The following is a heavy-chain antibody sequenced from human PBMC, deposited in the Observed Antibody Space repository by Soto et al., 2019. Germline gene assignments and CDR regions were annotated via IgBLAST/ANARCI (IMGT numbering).Heavy chain of an antibody. CDR2: ISYDGSNK. V-gene: IGHV3-30*18. CDR3: AKGGPMVRGPRGYFDY. J-gene: IGHJ4*02. CDR1: GFTFSSYG. D-gene: IGHD3-10*01. Sequence: QVQLVESGGGVVQPGRSLRLSCAASGFTFSSYGMHWVRQAPRKGLEWVAVISYDGSNKYYADSVKGRFTISRDNSKNTLYLQMNSLRAEDTAVYYCAKGGPMVRGPRGYFDYWGQGTLVTVSS.